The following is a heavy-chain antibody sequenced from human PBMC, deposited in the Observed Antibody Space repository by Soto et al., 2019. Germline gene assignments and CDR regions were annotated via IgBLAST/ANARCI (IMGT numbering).Heavy chain of an antibody. CDR3: ARGRGYYDSSGYYYYGRYFQH. Sequence: QVQLQESGPGLVKPSQTLSLTCTVSGGSISSGDYYWSWIRQPPGKGLEWIGYIYYSGSTYYNPSLKSRVTLSVDTSKNQFSLKLSSVTAADTAVYYCARGRGYYDSSGYYYYGRYFQHWGQGTLVTVSS. J-gene: IGHJ1*01. CDR2: IYYSGST. CDR1: GGSISSGDYY. D-gene: IGHD3-22*01. V-gene: IGHV4-30-4*01.